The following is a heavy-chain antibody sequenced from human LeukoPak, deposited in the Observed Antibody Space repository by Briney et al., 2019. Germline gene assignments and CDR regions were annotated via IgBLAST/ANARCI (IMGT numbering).Heavy chain of an antibody. Sequence: ASVKVSCKASGYTFTSYGISWVRQAPGQGLEWMGWIRPNSGGTKYAQKFQGRVTMTRDTSISTAYMELNSLTSDDTAVYYCARDDDYGSGTYMDVWGKGTTVTVSS. CDR3: ARDDDYGSGTYMDV. V-gene: IGHV1-2*02. J-gene: IGHJ6*03. CDR1: GYTFTSYG. D-gene: IGHD3-10*01. CDR2: IRPNSGGT.